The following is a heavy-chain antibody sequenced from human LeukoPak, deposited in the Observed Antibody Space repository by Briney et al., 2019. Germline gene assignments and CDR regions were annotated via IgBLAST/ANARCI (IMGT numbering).Heavy chain of an antibody. Sequence: ASVKVSCKTSGYTFTAFYMHWVRQAPGQGLEWMGWINPNSGGTTYAQKFQGRVTMTRDTSISTAYVELSRLSSDDTAVYYCARFYTTDWSFDYWGQGTLVTVSS. CDR2: INPNSGGT. D-gene: IGHD3-9*01. J-gene: IGHJ4*02. V-gene: IGHV1-2*02. CDR1: GYTFTAFY. CDR3: ARFYTTDWSFDY.